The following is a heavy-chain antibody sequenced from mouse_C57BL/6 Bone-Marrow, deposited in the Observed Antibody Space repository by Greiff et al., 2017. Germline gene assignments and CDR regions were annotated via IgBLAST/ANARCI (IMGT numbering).Heavy chain of an antibody. CDR2: ISSGGSYT. V-gene: IGHV5-6*02. CDR3: ARRGRRGYFDV. D-gene: IGHD1-1*01. J-gene: IGHJ1*03. CDR1: GFTFSSYG. Sequence: EVKLVESGGDLVKPGGSLKLSCAASGFTFSSYGMSWVRQTPDKRLEWVATISSGGSYTYYPDSVKGRFTISRDNAKTTLYLQMSSLKSEDTAMYYCARRGRRGYFDVWGTGTTVTVSS.